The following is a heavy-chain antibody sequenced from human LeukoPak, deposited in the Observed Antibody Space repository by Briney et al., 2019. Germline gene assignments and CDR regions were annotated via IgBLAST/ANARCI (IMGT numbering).Heavy chain of an antibody. CDR1: GFTFDDYA. D-gene: IGHD4-17*01. V-gene: IGHV3-23*01. Sequence: GGSLRLSCAASGFTFDDYAMHWVRQAPGKGLEWVSSITGSGRGTYYADSVKGRFSVSRDNSQNTVFLHMNSLRADDTALYYCSKDPNGDYVGAFDMWGPGTMVTVSS. J-gene: IGHJ3*02. CDR3: SKDPNGDYVGAFDM. CDR2: ITGSGRGT.